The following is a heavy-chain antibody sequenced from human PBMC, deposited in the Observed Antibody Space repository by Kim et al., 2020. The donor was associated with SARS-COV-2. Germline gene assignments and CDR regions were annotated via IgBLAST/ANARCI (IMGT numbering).Heavy chain of an antibody. D-gene: IGHD6-19*01. V-gene: IGHV3-9*01. Sequence: DSVKGRFSISRDNAKNSLSLQMNSLRAEDTAFYYCAKALTDTWGITVAAGYWGQGTLVTVSS. J-gene: IGHJ4*02. CDR3: AKALTDTWGITVAAGY.